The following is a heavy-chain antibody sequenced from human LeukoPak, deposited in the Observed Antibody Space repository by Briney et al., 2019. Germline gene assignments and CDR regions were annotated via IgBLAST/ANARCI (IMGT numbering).Heavy chain of an antibody. CDR1: GFTFSSYS. J-gene: IGHJ4*02. D-gene: IGHD3-22*01. V-gene: IGHV3-21*01. CDR2: ISSSSSYI. CDR3: ARDQVVIGYYYDSSGYGN. Sequence: GGSLRLSCAASGFTFSSYSMNWVRQAPGKGLEWVSSISSSSSYIYYADSVKGRFTISRDNAKNSLYLQMNSLRAEDTAVYYCARDQVVIGYYYDSSGYGNWGQGTLVTVSS.